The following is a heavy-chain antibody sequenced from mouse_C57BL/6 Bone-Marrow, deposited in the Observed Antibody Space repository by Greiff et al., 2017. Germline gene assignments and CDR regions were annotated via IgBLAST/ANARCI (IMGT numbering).Heavy chain of an antibody. D-gene: IGHD1-1*01. J-gene: IGHJ3*01. V-gene: IGHV1-52*01. CDR1: GYTFTSYW. CDR3: ARREYYYGSSPCAY. CDR2: IDPSDSET. Sequence: VQLQQPGAELVRPGSSVKLSCKASGYTFTSYWMHWVKQRPIQGLEWIGNIDPSDSETHYNQKFKDKATLTVDKSSSTAYMQLSSLTSEDSAVYYLARREYYYGSSPCAYWGQGTLVTVSA.